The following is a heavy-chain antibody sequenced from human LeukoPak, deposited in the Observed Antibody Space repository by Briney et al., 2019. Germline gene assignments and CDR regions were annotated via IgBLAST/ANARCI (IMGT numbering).Heavy chain of an antibody. D-gene: IGHD2-2*01. CDR3: ARGVVVAPRSAFDI. CDR2: INQDGSEK. J-gene: IGHJ3*02. V-gene: IGHV3-7*01. CDR1: GFTFSSYA. Sequence: GRSLRLSCAASGFTFSSYAMHWVRQAPGKGLEWVANINQDGSEKCYVDSVKGRFTISRDNAKNSLSLQMNSLRVEDTAVYYCARGVVVAPRSAFDIWGQGTMVTVSS.